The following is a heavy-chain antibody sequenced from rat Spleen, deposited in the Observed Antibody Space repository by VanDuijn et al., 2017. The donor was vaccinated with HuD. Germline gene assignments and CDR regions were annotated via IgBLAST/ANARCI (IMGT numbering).Heavy chain of an antibody. V-gene: IGHV2-6*01. Sequence: QVQLKESGPGLVQPSQTLSLTCTVSGFSLNTYTVSWVRQPPGKGLEWIAAMSGGRSTYFNSVLKSRLSISRDTSKSQVFLKMNNLQNEDTAMYFCARSDYSSPYYFDYWGQGVMVSVSS. D-gene: IGHD1-2*01. CDR2: MSGGRST. CDR3: ARSDYSSPYYFDY. J-gene: IGHJ2*01. CDR1: GFSLNTYT.